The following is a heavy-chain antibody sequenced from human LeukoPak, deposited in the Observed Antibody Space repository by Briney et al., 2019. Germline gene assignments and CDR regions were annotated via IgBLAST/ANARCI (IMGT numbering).Heavy chain of an antibody. CDR2: IYYSGST. CDR3: ARDLGGSGYYYYYYMDV. Sequence: SETLSLTCTVSGGSISSYYWSWIRQPPGKGLEWIGYIYYSGSTNYNPSLKSRVTISVDTSKNQFSLKLSSVTAADTAVYYCARDLGGSGYYYYYYMDVWGKGTTVTVSS. D-gene: IGHD3-10*01. J-gene: IGHJ6*03. V-gene: IGHV4-59*01. CDR1: GGSISSYY.